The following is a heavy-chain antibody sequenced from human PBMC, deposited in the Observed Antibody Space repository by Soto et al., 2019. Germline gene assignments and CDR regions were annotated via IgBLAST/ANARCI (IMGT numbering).Heavy chain of an antibody. D-gene: IGHD6-19*01. CDR1: GFTFSSYA. V-gene: IGHV3-23*01. CDR2: ISGSGGST. J-gene: IGHJ5*02. Sequence: EVQLLESGGGLVQPGGSLRLSCAASGFTFSSYAMSWVRQAPGKGLEWVSAISGSGGSTYYADSVKGRFTISRDNSKNTRYLQMTSLRTEDTAVYYCAKGTAGAGNEKTNWFDPWGQGTLVTVSS. CDR3: AKGTAGAGNEKTNWFDP.